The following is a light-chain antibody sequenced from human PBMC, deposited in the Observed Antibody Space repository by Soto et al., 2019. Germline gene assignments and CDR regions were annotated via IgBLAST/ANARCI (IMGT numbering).Light chain of an antibody. CDR2: DVV. V-gene: IGLV2-11*01. CDR1: SSDVGGHDY. Sequence: QSALTQPRSVSGSPGQSVTISCTGTSSDVGGHDYVSWYQQHPGKAPKLMIFDVVKRPSGVPDRFSASKSGNTASLTISGLQVEDEADYYCCSYAGSYTWVFGGGTKLTVL. J-gene: IGLJ3*02. CDR3: CSYAGSYTWV.